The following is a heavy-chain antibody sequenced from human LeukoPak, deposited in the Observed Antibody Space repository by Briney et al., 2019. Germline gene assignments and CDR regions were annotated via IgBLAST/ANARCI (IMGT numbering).Heavy chain of an antibody. Sequence: GGSLRLSCAASGFTFSSYAMSWVRQAPGKGLEWVSSISSYSSYIYYADSVRGRFTISRDNAKNSLYPQMNSLRAADTAVYYCAKPVAGDRYFDYWGQGTLVTVSS. CDR2: ISSYSSYI. D-gene: IGHD3-16*01. J-gene: IGHJ4*02. V-gene: IGHV3-21*01. CDR3: AKPVAGDRYFDY. CDR1: GFTFSSYA.